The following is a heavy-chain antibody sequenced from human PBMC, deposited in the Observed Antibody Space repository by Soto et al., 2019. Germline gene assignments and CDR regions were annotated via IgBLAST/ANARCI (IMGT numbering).Heavy chain of an antibody. Sequence: SETLSLTCTVSGGSISSSSYYWGWIRQPPGKGLEWIGSIYYSGSTYYNPSLKGRVTISVDTSKNQFSLKLSSVTAADTAVYYCSRNCRVNTAMAIDYWGQGTLVTVSS. J-gene: IGHJ4*02. CDR3: SRNCRVNTAMAIDY. D-gene: IGHD5-18*01. CDR1: GGSISSSSYY. CDR2: IYYSGST. V-gene: IGHV4-39*01.